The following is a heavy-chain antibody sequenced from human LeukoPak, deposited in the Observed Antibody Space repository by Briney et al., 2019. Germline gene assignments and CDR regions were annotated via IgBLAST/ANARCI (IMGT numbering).Heavy chain of an antibody. CDR3: ARGTSSWSSFDY. D-gene: IGHD6-13*01. CDR2: IIPIFGTA. Sequence: SVKVSCKASGYTFTGYYMHWVRQAPGQGLEWMGGIIPIFGTANYAQKFQGRVTITADESTSTAYMELSSLRSEDTAVYYCARGTSSWSSFDYWGQGTLVTVSS. V-gene: IGHV1-69*13. J-gene: IGHJ4*02. CDR1: GYTFTGYY.